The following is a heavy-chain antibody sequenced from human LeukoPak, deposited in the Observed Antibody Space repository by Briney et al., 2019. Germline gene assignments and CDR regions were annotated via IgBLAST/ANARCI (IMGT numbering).Heavy chain of an antibody. CDR2: IYYSRIT. Sequence: PSETLSLTCTISGGSISTYYWSWIRQPPGKGLEWIGYIYYSRITNYNPSLKSRVTISVDTSKNQFSLKLSSVTAADTAVYYCARDSRRELLHAFDIWGQGTMVTVSS. D-gene: IGHD1-26*01. CDR1: GGSISTYY. J-gene: IGHJ3*02. CDR3: ARDSRRELLHAFDI. V-gene: IGHV4-59*01.